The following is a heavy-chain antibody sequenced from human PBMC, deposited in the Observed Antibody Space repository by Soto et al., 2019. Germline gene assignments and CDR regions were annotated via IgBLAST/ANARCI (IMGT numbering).Heavy chain of an antibody. J-gene: IGHJ4*02. CDR1: GYTFSNCW. Sequence: PGESLKISCKGSGYTFSNCWIGWVRQMPGKGLEWMGIIYPGDSDTKYSPSFEGHVTISADRSITTAYLQWSSLKASDTAMYDCARLSCPNGIYSRPFDSWGEGTQVAVS. V-gene: IGHV5-51*01. CDR3: ARLSCPNGIYSRPFDS. CDR2: IYPGDSDT. D-gene: IGHD2-8*01.